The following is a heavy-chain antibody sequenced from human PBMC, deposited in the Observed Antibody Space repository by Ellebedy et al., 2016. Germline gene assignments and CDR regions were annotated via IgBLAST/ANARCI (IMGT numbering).Heavy chain of an antibody. D-gene: IGHD4-17*01. CDR2: ISRTDDST. Sequence: GESLKISXTASGFTFSNYVMSWVRQAPGKGLKWVSGISRTDDSTYYADSVKGRFTISRDDPKNTLYLQMNNLRAEDTAVYYSAKDRDDDGDYVFDSWGQGTLVTVSS. CDR3: AKDRDDDGDYVFDS. CDR1: GFTFSNYV. V-gene: IGHV3-23*01. J-gene: IGHJ4*02.